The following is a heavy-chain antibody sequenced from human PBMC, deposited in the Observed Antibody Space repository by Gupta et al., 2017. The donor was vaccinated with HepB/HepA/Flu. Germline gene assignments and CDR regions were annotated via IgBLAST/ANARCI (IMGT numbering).Heavy chain of an antibody. J-gene: IGHJ4*02. Sequence: EVHVLESGGGLVQPGGSFRLSCAASGFTFMRHAMNWCRQVPGEGLEWVSCISHSGGSTYYADSVKGRFTISRDQSDNTLYLQMQSLRVEDTAIYFCAKDFKAYCSGCPDYWGQGTLVTVSS. V-gene: IGHV3-23*01. CDR2: ISHSGGST. D-gene: IGHD2-15*01. CDR1: GFTFMRHA. CDR3: AKDFKAYCSGCPDY.